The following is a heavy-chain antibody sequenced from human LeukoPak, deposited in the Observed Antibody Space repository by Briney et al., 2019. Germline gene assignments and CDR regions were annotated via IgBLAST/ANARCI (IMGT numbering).Heavy chain of an antibody. CDR2: IYYSGST. D-gene: IGHD6-19*01. J-gene: IGHJ4*02. Sequence: SETLSLTCTVSVGSISSYYWSWIRQPPGKGLEWIGYIYYSGSTNYNPSLKSRIAIAVDTSKNQFSLKLSSVTAADTAVYYCAKHSSGWYEFDYWGQGTLVTVSS. CDR1: VGSISSYY. V-gene: IGHV4-59*01. CDR3: AKHSSGWYEFDY.